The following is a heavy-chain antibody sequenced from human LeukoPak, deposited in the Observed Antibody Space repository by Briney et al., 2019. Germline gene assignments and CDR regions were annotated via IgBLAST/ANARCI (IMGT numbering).Heavy chain of an antibody. CDR2: IYSDDSDN. J-gene: IGHJ4*02. CDR1: GYRFNCYW. V-gene: IGHV5-51*01. D-gene: IGHD7-27*01. CDR3: ARRDETNGGFDY. Sequence: PGESLKISCKGSGYRFNCYWIGWVRPIPGKGMGLVGIIYSDDSDNRYSPSFQGPVHISADKSISTAYLQWTRMKASDAAIYYCARRDETNGGFDYWGQGTLVTVSS.